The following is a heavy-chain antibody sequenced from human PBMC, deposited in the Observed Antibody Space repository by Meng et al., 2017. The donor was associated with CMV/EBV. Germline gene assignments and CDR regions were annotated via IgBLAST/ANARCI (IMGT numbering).Heavy chain of an antibody. J-gene: IGHJ6*02. V-gene: IGHV3-23*01. CDR3: ARAQYCGGDCYSEGVDEYYYGMDV. Sequence: GGSLRLSCAASGFTFSSYAMSWVRQAPGKGLEWVSAISGSGGSTYYADSVKGRFTISRDNAKNTLYLQMNSLRAEDTAVYYCARAQYCGGDCYSEGVDEYYYGMDVWGQGTTVTVSS. CDR2: ISGSGGST. D-gene: IGHD2-21*01. CDR1: GFTFSSYA.